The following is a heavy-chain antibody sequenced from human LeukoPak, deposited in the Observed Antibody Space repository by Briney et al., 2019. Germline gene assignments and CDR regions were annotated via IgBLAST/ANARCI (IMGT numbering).Heavy chain of an antibody. Sequence: GGSLRLSCAASGFTFSSLAMHWVRQAPGKGLEWVSVISGSGGTTYYADSVKGRFTTSRDNSKNTLYLQMNSLRAEDTAVYYSAKKLRWDCSSTTCPKGDCFDPWGQGTLVTVSS. V-gene: IGHV3-23*01. J-gene: IGHJ5*02. CDR2: ISGSGGTT. CDR1: GFTFSSLA. CDR3: AKKLRWDCSSTTCPKGDCFDP. D-gene: IGHD2-2*01.